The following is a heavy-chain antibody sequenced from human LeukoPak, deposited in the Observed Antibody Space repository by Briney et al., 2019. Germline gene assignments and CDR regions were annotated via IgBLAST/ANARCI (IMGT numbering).Heavy chain of an antibody. CDR2: INYRGST. Sequence: SLPRAVSIDPSTYSGYNWECMRQAPGIEMEWIWSINYRGSTYYNQSLESRVTISVKSSKNQFSLKMSSVTAADTAVYYCAKTRGRGQVDPGTSGYINYWGQGTLVSVSS. CDR3: AKTRGRGQVDPGTSGYINY. V-gene: IGHV4-39*01. J-gene: IGHJ4*02. CDR1: IDPSTYSGYN. D-gene: IGHD3-22*01.